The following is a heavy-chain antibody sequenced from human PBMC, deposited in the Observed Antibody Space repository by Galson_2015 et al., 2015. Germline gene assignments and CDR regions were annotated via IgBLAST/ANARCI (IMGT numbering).Heavy chain of an antibody. Sequence: SLRLSCAASGFTFDDYAMHWVQQAPGKGLEWVSGISWNSGSIGYADSVKGRFTISRDNAKNSLYLQMNSLRAEDTALYYCAKDGDTAPGVYYGMDVWGQGTTVTVSS. CDR1: GFTFDDYA. J-gene: IGHJ6*02. D-gene: IGHD5-18*01. V-gene: IGHV3-9*01. CDR3: AKDGDTAPGVYYGMDV. CDR2: ISWNSGSI.